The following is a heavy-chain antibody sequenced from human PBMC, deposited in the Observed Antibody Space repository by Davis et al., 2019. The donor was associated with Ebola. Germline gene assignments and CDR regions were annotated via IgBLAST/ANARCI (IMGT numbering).Heavy chain of an antibody. CDR2: ISKTSVYT. V-gene: IGHV3-21*04. Sequence: GGSLRLSCAASGFTFSSYGMNWVRQAPGKGLEWVSTISKTSVYTYYAESVKGRFTISRDNSKNTVSLQMNSLRAEDTAVYYCARERWIQLWFNDYWGQGTLVTVSS. J-gene: IGHJ4*02. D-gene: IGHD5-18*01. CDR1: GFTFSSYG. CDR3: ARERWIQLWFNDY.